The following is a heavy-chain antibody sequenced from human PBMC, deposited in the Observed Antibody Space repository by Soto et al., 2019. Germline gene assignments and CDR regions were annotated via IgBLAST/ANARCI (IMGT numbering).Heavy chain of an antibody. CDR3: ARERGYSYVYSWVGGGNYGMDV. Sequence: QVQLVQSGAEVKKPGASVKVSCKASGYTFTGYYMHWVRQAPGQGLEWMGWINPNSGGTNYAQKFQGWGTMTTDPSISTAYMELSRLRSDATAVYYCARERGYSYVYSWVGGGNYGMDVWGQGSTVTVSS. V-gene: IGHV1-2*04. CDR1: GYTFTGYY. J-gene: IGHJ6*02. CDR2: INPNSGGT. D-gene: IGHD5-18*01.